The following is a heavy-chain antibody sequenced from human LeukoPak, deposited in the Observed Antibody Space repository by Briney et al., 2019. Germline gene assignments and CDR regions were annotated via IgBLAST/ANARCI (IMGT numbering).Heavy chain of an antibody. CDR1: GFTFSSYG. CDR2: ISYDGSNK. V-gene: IGHV3-30*18. J-gene: IGHJ4*02. Sequence: PGGSLRLSCAASGFTFSSYGMHWVRQAPGKGLEWVAVISYDGSNKYYADSVKGRFTISRDNSKNTLYLQMNSLRAEDTAVYYCAKDWGLLIQYLIDYWGQGTLVTVSS. CDR3: AKDWGLLIQYLIDY. D-gene: IGHD2-8*01.